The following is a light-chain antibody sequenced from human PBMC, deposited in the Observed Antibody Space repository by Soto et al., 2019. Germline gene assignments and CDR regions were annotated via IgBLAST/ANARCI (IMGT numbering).Light chain of an antibody. V-gene: IGKV3-15*01. CDR3: QPYTSCPPIP. J-gene: IGKJ5*01. Sequence: TQYQDTLSLSPGERATLSFMAIQSVSGNFLAWYQEKPGQAPRLLIYDASTRATGIPDRFSGGGSGTEFTLTISSLQSEDFVVYYCQPYTSCPPIPFGQLTLLAI. CDR1: QSVSGNF. CDR2: DAS.